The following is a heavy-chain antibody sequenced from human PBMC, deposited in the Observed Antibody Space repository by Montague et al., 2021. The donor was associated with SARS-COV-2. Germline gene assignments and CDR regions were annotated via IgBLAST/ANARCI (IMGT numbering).Heavy chain of an antibody. CDR2: INHSGST. D-gene: IGHD3-10*01. J-gene: IGHJ6*02. Sequence: SETLSLTCAVSSGSFRGYYWSWIRQPPGKGLEWIGEINHSGSTTYNPSLESRASISVDTSNKQFSLKVTSVTAADTAVYYCARLGAITLVRGITKADFSNYGMDVWGQGTTVTVSS. V-gene: IGHV4-34*01. CDR3: ARLGAITLVRGITKADFSNYGMDV. CDR1: SGSFRGYY.